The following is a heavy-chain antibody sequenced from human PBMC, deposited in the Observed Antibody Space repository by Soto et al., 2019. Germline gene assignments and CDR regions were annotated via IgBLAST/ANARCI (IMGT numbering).Heavy chain of an antibody. V-gene: IGHV4-61*08. Sequence: SETLSLTCTVSGGSIRSDGYYWSWIRHHPGKGLEWIGYIYYSGSTNYNPSLKSRVTISVDTSKNQFSLKLSSVTAADTAVYYCARAGYSTLLAAFDIWGQGTMVTVS. D-gene: IGHD6-13*01. CDR1: GGSIRSDGYY. CDR3: ARAGYSTLLAAFDI. J-gene: IGHJ3*02. CDR2: IYYSGST.